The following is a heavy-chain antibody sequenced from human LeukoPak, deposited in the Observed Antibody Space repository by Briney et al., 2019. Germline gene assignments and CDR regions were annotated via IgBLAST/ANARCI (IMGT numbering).Heavy chain of an antibody. D-gene: IGHD2-2*01. CDR3: AREYCSSTSCYYP. CDR1: GFTFDDYA. Sequence: GGSLRLSCAASGFTFDDYAMHWVRQAPGKGLEWVSGISWNSGSIGYADSVKGRFTISRDNAKNSLYLQMNSLRDEDTAVYYCAREYCSSTSCYYPWGQGTLVTVSS. J-gene: IGHJ5*02. V-gene: IGHV3-9*01. CDR2: ISWNSGSI.